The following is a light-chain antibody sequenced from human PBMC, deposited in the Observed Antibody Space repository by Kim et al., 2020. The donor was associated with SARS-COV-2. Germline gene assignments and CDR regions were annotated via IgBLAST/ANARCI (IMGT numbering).Light chain of an antibody. CDR1: QSVLYRSNNKNY. V-gene: IGKV4-1*01. Sequence: DIVMTQSPDSLAVSLGERATINCKSSQSVLYRSNNKNYLAWYQQRPGQSPKLLIYWASTRESGVPDRFSGSGSGTDFTLTISSLQAEDVAVYYCQQYYSVPPTFGQGTKVDIK. CDR3: QQYYSVPPT. J-gene: IGKJ1*01. CDR2: WAS.